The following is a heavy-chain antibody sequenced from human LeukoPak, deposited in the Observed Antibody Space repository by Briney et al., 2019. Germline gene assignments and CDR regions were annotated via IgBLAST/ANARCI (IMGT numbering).Heavy chain of an antibody. CDR3: AREEGSSWYPNWFDP. V-gene: IGHV3-9*01. CDR1: GFTFDDYA. D-gene: IGHD6-13*01. Sequence: GGSLRLSCAASGFTFDDYAMHWVRQAPGKGLEWVSGISWNSGSIGYADSVKGRFTISRDNAKNSLYLQMNSLRAEDTAVYYCAREEGSSWYPNWFDPWGQGTLVTVSS. J-gene: IGHJ5*02. CDR2: ISWNSGSI.